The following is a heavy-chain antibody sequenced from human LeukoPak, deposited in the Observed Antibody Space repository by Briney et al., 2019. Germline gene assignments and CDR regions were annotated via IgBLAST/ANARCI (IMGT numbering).Heavy chain of an antibody. CDR2: IYSDGSST. Sequence: PGGSLRLSCAASGITFNNYWMHRVRQVPGKELVWVSRIYSDGSSTSYADSVKGRFTISGDSAKNTMYLQMNSLRPDDTAVYYCLLLWPRWAWGQGTLVTVSS. CDR1: GITFNNYW. J-gene: IGHJ5*02. CDR3: LLLWPRWA. V-gene: IGHV3-74*01. D-gene: IGHD3-10*01.